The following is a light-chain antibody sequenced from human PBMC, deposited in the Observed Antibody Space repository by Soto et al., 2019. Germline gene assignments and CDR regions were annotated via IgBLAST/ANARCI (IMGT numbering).Light chain of an antibody. Sequence: QSALTQPASVSGSPGQSITISCTGTSSDVGGYNYVSWYQQHPGKAPKLMIYDVSNRPSGVSNRFSGSKSGNTASLTISGLQAEDEADYYCSSYTSSSITPVVFGGGTKLPVL. CDR1: SSDVGGYNY. V-gene: IGLV2-14*01. CDR2: DVS. J-gene: IGLJ2*01. CDR3: SSYTSSSITPVV.